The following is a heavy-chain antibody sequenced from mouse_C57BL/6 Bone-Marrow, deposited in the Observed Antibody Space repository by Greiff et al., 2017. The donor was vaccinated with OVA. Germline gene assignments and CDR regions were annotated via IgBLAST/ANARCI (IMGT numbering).Heavy chain of an antibody. D-gene: IGHD1-1*01. V-gene: IGHV1-47*01. J-gene: IGHJ3*01. CDR1: GYTFTTYP. CDR2: FHPYNDDT. CDR3: ARGDYYYGSSSFAY. Sequence: QVQLKQSGAELVKPGASVKMSCKASGYTFTTYPIEWMKQNHGKSLEWIGNFHPYNDDTKYNEKLKGKATLTAEKSSSTVYLELSRLTSDDSAVYYCARGDYYYGSSSFAYWGQGTLVTVSA.